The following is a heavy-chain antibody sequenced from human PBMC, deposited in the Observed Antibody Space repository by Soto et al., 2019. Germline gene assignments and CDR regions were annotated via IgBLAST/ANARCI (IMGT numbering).Heavy chain of an antibody. CDR3: ARVSGGTIFGVVTAPRYYYMDV. CDR1: GGSISSYY. Sequence: SETLSLTCTVSGGSISSYYWSWIRQPPGKGLEWIGYIYYSGSTNYNPSLKSRVTISVDTSKNQFSLKLSSVTAADTAVYYCARVSGGTIFGVVTAPRYYYMDVWGKGTTVTVS. V-gene: IGHV4-59*01. CDR2: IYYSGST. D-gene: IGHD3-3*01. J-gene: IGHJ6*03.